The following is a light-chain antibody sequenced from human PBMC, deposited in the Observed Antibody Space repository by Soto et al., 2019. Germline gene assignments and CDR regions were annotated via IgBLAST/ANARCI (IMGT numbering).Light chain of an antibody. CDR1: QSVSSSY. Sequence: EIVMTQSPATLSLSPGERATLSCRASQSVSSSYLAWYQQKPGQAPRLLIYDVSTRATGIPDRFSGSGSGTDFTLTISRLEPEDFAVYYCQQYGSSRTFGQGTKVDIK. J-gene: IGKJ1*01. CDR3: QQYGSSRT. V-gene: IGKV3-20*01. CDR2: DVS.